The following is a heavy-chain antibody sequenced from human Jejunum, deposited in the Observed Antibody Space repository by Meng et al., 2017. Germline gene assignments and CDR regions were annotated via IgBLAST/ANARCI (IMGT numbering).Heavy chain of an antibody. CDR1: GYTFINNA. V-gene: IGHV1-3*01. CDR3: ARDRGATYSFDY. Sequence: QVQFVQSGAEVKKPGASVTVSCKASGYTFINNALHWMRQAPGQSLEWVGWINAGIGDTKYSQNLQGRVTITRDTSASTTYMELRSLKSEDTATYYCARDRGATYSFDYWGQGTLVTVSS. D-gene: IGHD1-26*01. CDR2: INAGIGDT. J-gene: IGHJ4*02.